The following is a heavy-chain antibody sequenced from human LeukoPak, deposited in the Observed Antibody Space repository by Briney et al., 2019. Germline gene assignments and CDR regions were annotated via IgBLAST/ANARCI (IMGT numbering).Heavy chain of an antibody. J-gene: IGHJ3*02. D-gene: IGHD4-23*01. Sequence: ASVKVSCKASGFTLGSSAVQWVRQARGQPLEWIGWIIVGSGVTNYAHGLQGRLTITRDMSTSTSYMELSGLTFDDTAVYYCAAELYGGNSDCCNFEMWGRGTLVTVSS. CDR1: GFTLGSSA. CDR3: AAELYGGNSDCCNFEM. V-gene: IGHV1-58*01. CDR2: IIVGSGVT.